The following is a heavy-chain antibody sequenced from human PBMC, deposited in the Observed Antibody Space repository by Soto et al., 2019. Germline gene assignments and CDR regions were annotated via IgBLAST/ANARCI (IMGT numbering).Heavy chain of an antibody. Sequence: GGSLRLSCTASGFTFRSFWMSWVRQAPGKGLEWVANIDQDGSGKYYVDYVKGRFTVSRDNAKNSLYLQMNSLTAEDTAVYYCVSSSWGELDSWGQGTQVTVSS. CDR3: VSSSWGELDS. D-gene: IGHD6-13*01. CDR2: IDQDGSGK. V-gene: IGHV3-7*01. CDR1: GFTFRSFW. J-gene: IGHJ4*02.